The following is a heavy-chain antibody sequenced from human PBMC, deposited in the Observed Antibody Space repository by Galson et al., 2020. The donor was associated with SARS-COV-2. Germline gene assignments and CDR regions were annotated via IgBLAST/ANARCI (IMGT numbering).Heavy chain of an antibody. D-gene: IGHD1-26*01. J-gene: IGHJ4*02. CDR2: SSAYNGNT. Sequence: ASVKVSCKASGYTFTTYGFIWVRQAPGQGLEWMGWSSAYNGNTNYTQRLQGRVTMTTDTSTSTAYMELTSLRSDDTAVYYCARVVGATPSDYWGQGTLVTVSS. CDR3: ARVVGATPSDY. V-gene: IGHV1-18*01. CDR1: GYTFTTYG.